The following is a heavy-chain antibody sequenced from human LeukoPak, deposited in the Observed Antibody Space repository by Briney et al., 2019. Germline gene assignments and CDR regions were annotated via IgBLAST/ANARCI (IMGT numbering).Heavy chain of an antibody. CDR1: GFTVSSSY. D-gene: IGHD3-10*01. CDR3: AALIISSGSGIERLEGFDP. V-gene: IGHV3-53*01. CDR2: IYRGGST. Sequence: GGSLRLSCAASGFTVSSSYMSWVRQAPGKGLEWVSVIYRGGSTYYADSVKGRFTISRDNSKNTLYLQMNSLRAEDTAVYYCAALIISSGSGIERLEGFDPWGQGTLVTVSS. J-gene: IGHJ5*02.